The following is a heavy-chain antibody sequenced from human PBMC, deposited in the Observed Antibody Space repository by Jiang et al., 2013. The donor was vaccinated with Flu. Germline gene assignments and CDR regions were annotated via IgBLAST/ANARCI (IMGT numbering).Heavy chain of an antibody. V-gene: IGHV3-30*18. CDR1: GFTFSSYG. J-gene: IGHJ4*02. Sequence: GGGVVQPGRSLRLSCAASGFTFSSYGMHWVRQAPGKGLEWVAVISYDGSNKYYADSVKGRFTISRDNSKNTLYLQMNSLRAEDTAVYYCAKDRDYYDSSGYYYLGFVDYWGQGTLVTVSS. CDR3: AKDRDYYDSSGYYYLGFVDY. CDR2: ISYDGSNK. D-gene: IGHD3-22*01.